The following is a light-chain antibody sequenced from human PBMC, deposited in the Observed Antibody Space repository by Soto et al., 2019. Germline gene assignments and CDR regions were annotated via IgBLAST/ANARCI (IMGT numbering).Light chain of an antibody. CDR1: QSVSSY. V-gene: IGKV3-11*01. CDR3: QQRSNWPPELT. J-gene: IGKJ4*01. CDR2: DAS. Sequence: EIVLIQSPATLSLSPGERATLSCMAIQSVSSYLAWYQQNPGQAPRHLIYDASNRATGIPARFSGSGSGTDFPLTISSLEPEDFAVYYCQQRSNWPPELTFGGGTKVEIK.